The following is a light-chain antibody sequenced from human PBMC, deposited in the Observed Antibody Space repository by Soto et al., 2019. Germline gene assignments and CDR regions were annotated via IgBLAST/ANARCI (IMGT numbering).Light chain of an antibody. CDR3: QSYDTSLSGVI. V-gene: IGLV1-40*01. CDR1: SSNIGAGYD. Sequence: HSVLTQPPSVSGAPGQKITMSCTGSSSNIGAGYDVHWYQQLPGAAPRLLIYADNNRPSGVPDRFSASNSGTSASLAITGLQGEDEAVYYCQSYDTSLSGVIFGAGTKLTVL. CDR2: ADN. J-gene: IGLJ2*01.